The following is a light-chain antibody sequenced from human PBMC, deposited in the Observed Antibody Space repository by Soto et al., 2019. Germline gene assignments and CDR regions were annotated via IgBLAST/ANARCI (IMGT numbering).Light chain of an antibody. V-gene: IGKV3-20*01. Sequence: ELVLTQSPGSLSLSPGERATLSCKTSQSDGSNFVAWYQHKPGQAPRLLIYASVQRATGIPDRFSGSASGTDFTLTINRLEPEDFAVYYCQQYDNWPLTFGGGTKVEIK. CDR3: QQYDNWPLT. CDR2: ASV. J-gene: IGKJ4*01. CDR1: QSDGSNF.